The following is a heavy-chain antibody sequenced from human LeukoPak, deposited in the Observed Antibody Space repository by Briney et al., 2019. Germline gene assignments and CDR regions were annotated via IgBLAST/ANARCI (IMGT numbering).Heavy chain of an antibody. CDR2: IWYDGSNK. Sequence: GGSLRLSCAASGFTFSSYGMHWVRQAPGKGLEWVAVIWYDGSNKYYADSVKGRLTISRDNSKNTLYLQMNSLGAEDTAVYYCARGVPFDYWGQGTLVTVSS. CDR1: GFTFSSYG. V-gene: IGHV3-33*01. J-gene: IGHJ4*02. CDR3: ARGVPFDY.